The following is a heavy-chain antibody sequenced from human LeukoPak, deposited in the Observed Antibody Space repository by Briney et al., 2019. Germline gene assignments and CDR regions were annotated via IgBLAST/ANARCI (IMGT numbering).Heavy chain of an antibody. V-gene: IGHV3-48*04. CDR1: GFTFSSYS. J-gene: IGHJ5*02. Sequence: PGGSLRLSCAASGFTFSSYSMNWVRQAPGKGLEWVSYISSSSSTIYYADSAKGRFTISRDNAKNSLYLQMNSLRAEDTAVYYCAREGSTSCTGWFDPWGQGTLVTVSS. CDR2: ISSSSSTI. D-gene: IGHD1-26*01. CDR3: AREGSTSCTGWFDP.